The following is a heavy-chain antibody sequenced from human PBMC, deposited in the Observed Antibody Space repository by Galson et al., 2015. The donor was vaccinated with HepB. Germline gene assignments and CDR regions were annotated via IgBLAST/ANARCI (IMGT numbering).Heavy chain of an antibody. Sequence: SVKVSCKASGYTFTSYAMHWVRQAPGQRLEWMGWINAGNGSTKYSQKFQGRVTITRDTSASTAYMELSSLRSEDTAVYYCARDGEQWLVRYWGQGTLVTVSS. V-gene: IGHV1-3*01. CDR2: INAGNGST. CDR3: ARDGEQWLVRY. CDR1: GYTFTSYA. J-gene: IGHJ4*02. D-gene: IGHD6-19*01.